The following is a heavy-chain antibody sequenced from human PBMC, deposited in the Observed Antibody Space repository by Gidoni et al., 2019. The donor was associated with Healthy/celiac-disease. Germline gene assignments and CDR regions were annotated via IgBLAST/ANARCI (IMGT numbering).Heavy chain of an antibody. CDR2: IYYSGST. V-gene: IGHV4-59*01. CDR3: ARGGYYDSPMDV. D-gene: IGHD3-22*01. Sequence: QVQLQESGPGLVKPSETLSLTCTVSGGSISSYYWSWIRQPPGKGLEWIGYIYYSGSTNYNPSLKSRVTISVDTSKNQFSLKLSSVTAADTAVYYCARGGYYDSPMDVWGQGTTVTVSS. J-gene: IGHJ6*02. CDR1: GGSISSYY.